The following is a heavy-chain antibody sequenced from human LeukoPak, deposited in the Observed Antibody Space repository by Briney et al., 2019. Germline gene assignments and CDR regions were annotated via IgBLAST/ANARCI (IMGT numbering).Heavy chain of an antibody. CDR3: ARGGPRVPDNYLSGVGHLRDFDC. D-gene: IGHD2-2*01. J-gene: IGHJ4*02. V-gene: IGHV4-34*01. CDR2: IDHTRST. CDR1: GGAFSAYY. Sequence: SETLSLTCAVSGGAFSAYYWSWIRQPPGKGLDWIGEIDHTRSTNSHPTPQTRLTRSPDTSKNQFSLNLSSVTAADPPVYYCARGGPRVPDNYLSGVGHLRDFDCWGEGSPVTASS.